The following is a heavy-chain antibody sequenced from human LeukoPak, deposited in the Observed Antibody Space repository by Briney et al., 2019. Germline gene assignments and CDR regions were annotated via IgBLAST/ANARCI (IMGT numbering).Heavy chain of an antibody. V-gene: IGHV4-30-4*08. Sequence: ASQTLSLTCTVSGGSIDSADDYWNWIRQSPGKGLEWIGYIYYTGTTFYNPSLESRVTISVDTSKNKFSLKLSSVTAPDTAVYYCARGILRRATPRGYIDVWGKGTTVTVSS. CDR3: ARGILRRATPRGYIDV. J-gene: IGHJ6*03. CDR2: IYYTGTT. CDR1: GGSIDSADDY.